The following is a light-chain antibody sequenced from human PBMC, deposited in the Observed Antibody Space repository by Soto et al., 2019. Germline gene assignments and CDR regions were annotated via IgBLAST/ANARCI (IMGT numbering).Light chain of an antibody. J-gene: IGLJ2*01. V-gene: IGLV2-14*01. Sequence: QSAPTQPASVSGSPGQSITISCTGTSSDVGGYNYVSWYQQHPGKGPKLMIYEVTNRPSGVSFRFSGSKSGNTASLTISGLQAEDEADYYCSSYTAINTVTFGGGTKLTVL. CDR3: SSYTAINTVT. CDR2: EVT. CDR1: SSDVGGYNY.